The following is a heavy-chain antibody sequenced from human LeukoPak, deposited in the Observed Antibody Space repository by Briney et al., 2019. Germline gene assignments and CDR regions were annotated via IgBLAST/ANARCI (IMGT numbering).Heavy chain of an antibody. J-gene: IGHJ4*02. Sequence: PAETLSLTCAVSGCSIRSYDYFWVWLGQPPGMGLEWFGLIHYSGNTYYIPSLKSRVSISVDTSKNQFSLKLSSVSAADTAVYYCARENNDYGGKYAFDFWGQGTLVTVSS. CDR3: ARENNDYGGKYAFDF. CDR2: IHYSGNT. CDR1: GCSIRSYDYF. V-gene: IGHV4-30-4*01. D-gene: IGHD4-23*01.